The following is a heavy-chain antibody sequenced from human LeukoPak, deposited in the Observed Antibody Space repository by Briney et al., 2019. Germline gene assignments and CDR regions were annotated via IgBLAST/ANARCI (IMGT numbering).Heavy chain of an antibody. Sequence: PSETLSLTCTVSGGSISSSSYYWGWIRQPPGKGLEWIGSIYYSGSTYYNPSLKSRVTISVDTSKNQFSLKLSSVTTADTAVYYCASQLTLLFDPWGQGTLVTVSS. CDR1: GGSISSSSYY. V-gene: IGHV4-39*01. D-gene: IGHD2/OR15-2a*01. CDR3: ASQLTLLFDP. J-gene: IGHJ5*02. CDR2: IYYSGST.